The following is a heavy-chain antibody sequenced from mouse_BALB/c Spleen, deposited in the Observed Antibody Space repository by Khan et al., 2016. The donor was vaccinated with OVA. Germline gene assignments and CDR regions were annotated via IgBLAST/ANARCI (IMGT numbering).Heavy chain of an antibody. V-gene: IGHV5-6*01. CDR1: GFTFSTYG. CDR3: RRIAYYYDSEGFAY. Sequence: VQLKESGGDLVKPGGSLKLSCAASGFTFSTYGMSWVRQAPDKRLEWVATVSTGGSYTYYPASVKGRFTISRDNAKTTLYLQMSGLRSEDTAMFYCRRIAYYYDSEGFAYWGQGTLVTVSA. D-gene: IGHD1-1*01. J-gene: IGHJ3*01. CDR2: VSTGGSYT.